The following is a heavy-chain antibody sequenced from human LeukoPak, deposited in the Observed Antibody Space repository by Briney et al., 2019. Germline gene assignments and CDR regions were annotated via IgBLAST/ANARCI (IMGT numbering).Heavy chain of an antibody. CDR1: GYSFTNYW. Sequence: GESLKISCKGTGYSFTNYWIGWVRQMPGKGLEWMGIIYPGDSDTRYNPSFQGQVTISADKSISTAYLQWSSLKASDTAMYYCARRQTTSGNDAFDIWGQGTMVTVSS. CDR3: ARRQTTSGNDAFDI. J-gene: IGHJ3*02. D-gene: IGHD3-10*01. CDR2: IYPGDSDT. V-gene: IGHV5-51*01.